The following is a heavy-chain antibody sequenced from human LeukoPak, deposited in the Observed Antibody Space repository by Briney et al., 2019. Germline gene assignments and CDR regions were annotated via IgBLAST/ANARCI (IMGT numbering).Heavy chain of an antibody. V-gene: IGHV3-7*01. CDR2: IKQDGSEK. CDR3: ASEYYDILTGYGY. Sequence: GGPLRLSCAASGFTFSSYWMSWVRQAPGKGLEWVANIKQDGSEKYYVDSVKGRFTISRDNAKNSLYLQMNSLRAEDTAVYYCASEYYDILTGYGYWGQGTLVTVSS. CDR1: GFTFSSYW. D-gene: IGHD3-9*01. J-gene: IGHJ4*02.